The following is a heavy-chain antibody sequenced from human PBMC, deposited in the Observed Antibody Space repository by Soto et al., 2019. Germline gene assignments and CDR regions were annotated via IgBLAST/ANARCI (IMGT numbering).Heavy chain of an antibody. V-gene: IGHV5-51*01. CDR3: ARHGDGYDYDYYYYDMDV. CDR2: IYPGDSDT. D-gene: IGHD5-12*01. Sequence: GESLKISCKGSGYSFTSYWIGWVRQMPGKGLEWIGIIYPGDSDTRYSPSFQGQVTISADKSISTAYLQWSSLKASDTAMYYCARHGDGYDYDYYYYDMDVWGKGTTVTVSS. J-gene: IGHJ6*03. CDR1: GYSFTSYW.